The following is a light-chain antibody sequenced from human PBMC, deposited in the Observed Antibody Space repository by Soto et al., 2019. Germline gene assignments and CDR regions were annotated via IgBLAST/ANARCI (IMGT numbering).Light chain of an antibody. CDR2: TAS. CDR3: QQRSNWPLT. Sequence: EIVLTQSPGTLSLSPGERATLSCRASQTVSSSYLAWYQQKPGQAPRLLIYTASSRATGIPDRFSGSGSGTDFTLTISSLEPEYFAVYYCQQRSNWPLTFGGGTKVDIK. J-gene: IGKJ4*01. CDR1: QTVSSSY. V-gene: IGKV3D-20*02.